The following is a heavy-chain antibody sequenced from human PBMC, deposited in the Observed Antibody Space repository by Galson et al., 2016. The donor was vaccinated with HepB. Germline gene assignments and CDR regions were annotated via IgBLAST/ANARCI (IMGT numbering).Heavy chain of an antibody. CDR1: GGSFRVYY. CDR3: ARGRYGDYKGENGMDV. Sequence: LPCAVDGGSFRVYYWNWIRQPPGKGLEWIGEINHSGSTNYNPSLESRVTMSVDTSKNQFSLKLTSVTAADTAVYYCARGRYGDYKGENGMDVWGQGTTVTVSS. CDR2: INHSGST. V-gene: IGHV4-34*01. D-gene: IGHD4-17*01. J-gene: IGHJ6*02.